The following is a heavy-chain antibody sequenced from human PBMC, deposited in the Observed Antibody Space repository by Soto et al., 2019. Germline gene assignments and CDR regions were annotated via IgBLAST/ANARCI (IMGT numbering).Heavy chain of an antibody. D-gene: IGHD3-9*01. CDR1: GFTFSYYG. J-gene: IGHJ4*02. CDR2: MHTGGNEK. CDR3: ARDADTTGHYSHFDL. V-gene: IGHV3-33*08. Sequence: VQLVESGGGVVQPGGSLRLSCAASGFTFSYYGFHWVRQAPGKGLEWVAVMHTGGNEKYYVDSVKGRFTVSRDDSRHMVYLAMSGLRAEDTAEYFCARDADTTGHYSHFDLWGRGALVAVS.